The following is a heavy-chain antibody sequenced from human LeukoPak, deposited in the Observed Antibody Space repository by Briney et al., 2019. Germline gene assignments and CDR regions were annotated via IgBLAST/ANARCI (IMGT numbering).Heavy chain of an antibody. D-gene: IGHD3-22*01. CDR2: IIPILGIA. V-gene: IGHV1-69*04. CDR3: ARSSGDSSGYVDY. CDR1: GGTFSSYA. J-gene: IGHJ4*02. Sequence: ASVKVSCKASGGTFSSYAISWVRQAPGQGLEWMGRIIPILGIANYAQKFQGRVTITADKSTSTAYMELSSLRSEDTAVYYCARSSGDSSGYVDYWGQGTLVTVSS.